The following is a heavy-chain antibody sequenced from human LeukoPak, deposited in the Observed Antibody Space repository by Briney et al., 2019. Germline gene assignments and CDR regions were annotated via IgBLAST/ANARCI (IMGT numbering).Heavy chain of an antibody. CDR2: ISAYNGNT. CDR1: GYTFTSYG. J-gene: IGHJ4*02. V-gene: IGHV1-18*01. Sequence: ASVTVSCKASGYTFTSYGISWVRQAPGQGLEGMGWISAYNGNTNYAQKLQGRVTTTTDTSTSTAYMELRSLTSDDTAVYYCARDLSQGRFLEWLLWPEFDYWGQGTLVTVSS. CDR3: ARDLSQGRFLEWLLWPEFDY. D-gene: IGHD3-3*01.